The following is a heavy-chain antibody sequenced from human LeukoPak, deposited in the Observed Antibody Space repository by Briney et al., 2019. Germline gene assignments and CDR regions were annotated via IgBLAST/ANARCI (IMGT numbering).Heavy chain of an antibody. CDR2: INPKNSGT. Sequence: ASVKVSCKASGNTFSDFYIHWLRQAPGGVPLWIAWINPKNSGTKYEQNFQGRVTLTWDTSIRTAYMELTNLRSDDTAVYYCAPQGRLLEWLRLGTWGQGTLVTVSS. D-gene: IGHD3-3*01. V-gene: IGHV1-2*02. J-gene: IGHJ5*02. CDR3: APQGRLLEWLRLGT. CDR1: GNTFSDFY.